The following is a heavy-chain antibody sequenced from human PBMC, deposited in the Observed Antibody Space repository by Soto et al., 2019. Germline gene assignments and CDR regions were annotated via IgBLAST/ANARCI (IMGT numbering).Heavy chain of an antibody. CDR3: ARGVRNWFDP. CDR2: IYHSGST. J-gene: IGHJ5*02. Sequence: PSETLSLTCAVSGGSISSGGYSWSWIRQPPGKGLEWIGYIYHSGSTYYNPSLKSRVTISVDTSKNQFSLKLSSVTAADTAVYYCARGVRNWFDPWGQGTLVTVSS. CDR1: GGSISSGGYS. V-gene: IGHV4-30-2*05.